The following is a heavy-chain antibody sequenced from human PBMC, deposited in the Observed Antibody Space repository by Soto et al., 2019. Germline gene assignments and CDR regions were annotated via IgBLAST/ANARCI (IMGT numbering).Heavy chain of an antibody. CDR1: GGSISSGGYS. Sequence: QLQLQESGSGLVKPSQTLSLTCAVSGGSISSGGYSWSWIRQPPGKGLEWIGYIYHSGSTYYNPSLESRVPISVDRPKNQFSLKLSSVTAADTAVYYCARGLVLVYFDYWGQGTLVTVSS. CDR3: ARGLVLVYFDY. CDR2: IYHSGST. V-gene: IGHV4-30-2*01. D-gene: IGHD3-9*01. J-gene: IGHJ4*02.